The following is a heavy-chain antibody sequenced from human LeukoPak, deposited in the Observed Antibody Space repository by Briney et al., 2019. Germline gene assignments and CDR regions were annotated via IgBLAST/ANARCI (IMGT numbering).Heavy chain of an antibody. Sequence: PWASVRVSCRVSGYSLSDLSIHWVRHVPGKGLEWMGGFEPEEGEHGETIYAQKFEGRLTLTEDTATDTAYMELVSLTSADTAVYYCATDRLEIYALHIWGQGTVVTVSS. J-gene: IGHJ3*02. CDR1: GYSLSDLS. CDR2: FEPEEGEHGET. V-gene: IGHV1-24*01. CDR3: ATDRLEIYALHI. D-gene: IGHD1-1*01.